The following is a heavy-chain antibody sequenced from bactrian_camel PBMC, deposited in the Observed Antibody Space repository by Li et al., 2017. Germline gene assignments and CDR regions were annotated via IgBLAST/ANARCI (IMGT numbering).Heavy chain of an antibody. D-gene: IGHD7*01. J-gene: IGHJ4*01. CDR1: GLTSSHYC. CDR3: AADVLPSRVAADAVVLFRN. V-gene: IGHV3S26*01. Sequence: VQLVESGGGSVQTGGSLRLSCAVSGLTSSHYCMTWFRQFPGKEREGVAAIDTDGITIYADAVKGRYTISKDNAKNTLYLHMNSLKLEDTAMYYCAADVLPSRVAADAVVLFRNRGQGTQVTVS. CDR2: IDTDGIT.